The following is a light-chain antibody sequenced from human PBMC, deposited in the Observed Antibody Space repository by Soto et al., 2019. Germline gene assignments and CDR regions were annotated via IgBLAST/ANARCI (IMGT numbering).Light chain of an antibody. V-gene: IGKV3D-20*01. Sequence: EIVLTQSPATLSLSPGERATLSCGASQSVTSSFLAWYQQKPGLAPRLLIYDASSRATGIPDRFSGSGSGTDFTLTISRLEPEDFAVYYCHQYGGSPRTFGQGTKVEI. CDR1: QSVTSSF. CDR2: DAS. CDR3: HQYGGSPRT. J-gene: IGKJ1*01.